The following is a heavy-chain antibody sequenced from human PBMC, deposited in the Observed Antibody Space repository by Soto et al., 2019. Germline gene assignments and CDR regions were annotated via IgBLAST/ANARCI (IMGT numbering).Heavy chain of an antibody. J-gene: IGHJ5*02. V-gene: IGHV1-18*04. CDR3: AREMKGYCSGGSCSTGYWFDP. D-gene: IGHD2-15*01. CDR1: GYTFTSYG. CDR2: ISAYNGNT. Sequence: ASVKVSCKASGYTFTSYGISWVRQAPGQGLEWMGWISAYNGNTNYAQKLQGRVTMTTDTSTSTAYMELRSLRSDDTAVYYCAREMKGYCSGGSCSTGYWFDPWGQGTLVTVSS.